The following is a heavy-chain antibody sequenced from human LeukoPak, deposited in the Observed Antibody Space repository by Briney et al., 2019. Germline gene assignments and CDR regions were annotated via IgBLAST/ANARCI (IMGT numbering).Heavy chain of an antibody. D-gene: IGHD3-10*01. CDR1: EYTFTSYY. CDR3: ARDMGPQLGEDY. CDR2: INPSGGST. J-gene: IGHJ4*02. Sequence: ASVKVSCKASEYTFTSYYMHWVRQAPGQGLEWMGIINPSGGSTSYAQKFQGRVTMTRDTSTSTVYMELSSLRSEDTAVYYCARDMGPQLGEDYWGQGTLVTVSS. V-gene: IGHV1-46*01.